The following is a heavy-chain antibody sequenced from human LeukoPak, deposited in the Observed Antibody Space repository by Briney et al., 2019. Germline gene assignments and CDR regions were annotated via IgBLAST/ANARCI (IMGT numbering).Heavy chain of an antibody. CDR1: GGSVSSSGYY. Sequence: TSETLSLTCNVSGGSVSSSGYYWGWIRQPPGKGLEWIGTIHFGGSTFYNPSLKSRVTISVDTSKNQFSLKLRSVTAADTAVYYCARDRIDYGGNEAGFDYWGQGALVTVSS. CDR3: ARDRIDYGGNEAGFDY. D-gene: IGHD4-23*01. CDR2: IHFGGST. J-gene: IGHJ4*02. V-gene: IGHV4-39*07.